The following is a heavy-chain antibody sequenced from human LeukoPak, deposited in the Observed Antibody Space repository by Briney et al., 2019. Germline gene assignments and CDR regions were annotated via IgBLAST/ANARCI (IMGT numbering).Heavy chain of an antibody. J-gene: IGHJ3*01. Sequence: GGSLRLSCEASGFTFRSYAMSWVRQAAGKGLEWVSAISGSGATTYYADSVKGRFTISRDNSKNTLHLQMNSLTAEDTALYYCAKDKGDTSGWYYGFDLWGQGTKVTVSS. CDR2: ISGSGATT. V-gene: IGHV3-23*01. CDR1: GFTFRSYA. CDR3: AKDKGDTSGWYYGFDL. D-gene: IGHD6-19*01.